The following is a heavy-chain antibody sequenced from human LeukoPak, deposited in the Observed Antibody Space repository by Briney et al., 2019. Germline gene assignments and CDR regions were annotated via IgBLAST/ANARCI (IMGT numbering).Heavy chain of an antibody. D-gene: IGHD1-26*01. CDR1: GFTFSSYS. J-gene: IGHJ4*02. CDR2: ISSSSSSV. Sequence: GGSLRLSCAASGFTFSSYSMNWVRQAPGKGLEWVSYISSSSSSVYYADSVKGRFSISRDNAKNSLYLQMNSLRDEDTAVYYCASSGSYRFDYWGQGTLVPVSS. V-gene: IGHV3-48*02. CDR3: ASSGSYRFDY.